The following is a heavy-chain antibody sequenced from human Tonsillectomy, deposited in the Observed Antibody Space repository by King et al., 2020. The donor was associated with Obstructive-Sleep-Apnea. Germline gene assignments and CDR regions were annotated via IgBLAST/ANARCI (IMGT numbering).Heavy chain of an antibody. V-gene: IGHV4-31*03. CDR1: GGSISSGGYY. CDR2: IYYSGST. J-gene: IGHJ5*02. Sequence: QLQESGPGLVKPSQTLSLTCTVSGGSISSGGYYWSWIRQHPGKGLEWIGYIYYSGSTYYNPSLKSRVTISVDTCKNQISLNTSSVTAADTAVYYCAGGYYEPNWFDPWGQGTLVTVSS. D-gene: IGHD3-22*01. CDR3: AGGYYEPNWFDP.